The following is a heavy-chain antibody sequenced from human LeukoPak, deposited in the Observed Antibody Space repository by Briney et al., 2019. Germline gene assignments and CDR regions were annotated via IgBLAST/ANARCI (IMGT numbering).Heavy chain of an antibody. CDR1: GFTFSSYE. CDR2: ISSSGSTI. Sequence: GGSLRLSCAASGFTFSSYEMNWVRQAPGKGLEWVSYISSSGSTIYYADSVKGRFTISRDNAKNSLYLQMNSLRAEDTALYYCAKDQGFGEPYEWFDPWGQGTLVTVSS. CDR3: AKDQGFGEPYEWFDP. J-gene: IGHJ5*02. V-gene: IGHV3-48*03. D-gene: IGHD3-10*01.